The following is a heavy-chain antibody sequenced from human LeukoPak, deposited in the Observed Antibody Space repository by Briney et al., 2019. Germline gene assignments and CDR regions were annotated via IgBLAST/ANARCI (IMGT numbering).Heavy chain of an antibody. CDR3: ARALRSTGNWFDP. Sequence: GGSLRLSCAASGFTFSTYSMNWVRQAPGKGLEWVSYISASSSTMYYADSVKGRFTVSRDNAKNSLYLQMNSLRDDDTALYYCARALRSTGNWFDPWDQGTLVTVSS. J-gene: IGHJ5*02. CDR1: GFTFSTYS. CDR2: ISASSSTM. D-gene: IGHD3-9*01. V-gene: IGHV3-48*02.